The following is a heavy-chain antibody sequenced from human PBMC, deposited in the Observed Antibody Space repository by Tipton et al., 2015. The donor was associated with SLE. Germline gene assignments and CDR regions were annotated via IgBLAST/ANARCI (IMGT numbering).Heavy chain of an antibody. Sequence: TLSLTCTVSGGSISSGAYYWSWIRQHPGKGLEWIGYIYYSGTTLYNPSLKSRVSISEDTSKNQFSLRLSSVTAADTAVYYCARGDLGAFDIWGQGTIVTVSS. D-gene: IGHD3-16*01. CDR2: IYYSGTT. V-gene: IGHV4-31*03. CDR1: GGSISSGAYY. J-gene: IGHJ3*02. CDR3: ARGDLGAFDI.